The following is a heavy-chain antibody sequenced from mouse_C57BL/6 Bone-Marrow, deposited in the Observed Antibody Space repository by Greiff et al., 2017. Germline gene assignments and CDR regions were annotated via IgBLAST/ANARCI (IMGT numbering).Heavy chain of an antibody. CDR3: ARRGLIRAY. CDR1: GYTFTDYY. CDR2: INPYNGGT. V-gene: IGHV1-19*01. J-gene: IGHJ3*01. Sequence: VHVKQSGPVLVKPGASVKMSCKASGYTFTDYYMNWVKQSHGKSLEWIGVINPYNGGTSYNQKFKGKATLTVDKSSSTAYMELNSLTSEDSAVYYCARRGLIRAYWGQGTLVTVSA.